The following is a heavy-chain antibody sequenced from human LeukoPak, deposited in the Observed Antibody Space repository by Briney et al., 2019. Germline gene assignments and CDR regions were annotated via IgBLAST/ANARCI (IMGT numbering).Heavy chain of an antibody. CDR2: IYPGDSDT. CDR3: ARRVATIDFFDY. CDR1: GYTFSNYW. J-gene: IGHJ4*02. Sequence: GESLKISCKASGYTFSNYWIAWVRQMPGKGPEWMGIIYPGDSDTRYSPSFQGQVTTSADKSTSTAYLQWGSLKASDTAMYYCARRVATIDFFDYWGQGTLVTASS. V-gene: IGHV5-51*01. D-gene: IGHD5-24*01.